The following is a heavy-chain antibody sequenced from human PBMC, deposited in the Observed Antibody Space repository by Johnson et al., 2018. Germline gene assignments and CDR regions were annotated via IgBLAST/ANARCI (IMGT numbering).Heavy chain of an antibody. CDR1: GFRFSSNY. V-gene: IGHV3-66*01. Sequence: VQLVQSGGGVVQPGRSLRLSCAASGFRFSSNYMSWVRQAPGKGLEWVSVIYSGGSTYYADSVKGRFTISRDNSKNTLYLQMNSLRAEDTAVYYCAKGGGGYYYGEYFQHWGQGTLVTVSS. CDR2: IYSGGST. D-gene: IGHD3-22*01. CDR3: AKGGGGYYYGEYFQH. J-gene: IGHJ1*01.